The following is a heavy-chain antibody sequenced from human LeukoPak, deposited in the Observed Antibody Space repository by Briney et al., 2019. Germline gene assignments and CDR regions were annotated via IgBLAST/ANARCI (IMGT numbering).Heavy chain of an antibody. V-gene: IGHV4-39*01. D-gene: IGHD4-23*01. Sequence: SETLSLTCTVSGDSPSRSLYYWGWIRQPPGTGLEWIGTIYYSGSTYYNPSLKSRVTISVDTSKNQFSLKLTSVTAADTAVYYCARSYGGHSVCDAFDIWGQGTMVTVSS. CDR1: GDSPSRSLYY. CDR2: IYYSGST. J-gene: IGHJ3*02. CDR3: ARSYGGHSVCDAFDI.